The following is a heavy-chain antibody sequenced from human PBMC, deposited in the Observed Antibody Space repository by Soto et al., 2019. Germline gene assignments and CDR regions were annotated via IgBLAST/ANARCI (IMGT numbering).Heavy chain of an antibody. D-gene: IGHD3-3*01. CDR3: ARDPTSYYDFWSGYLGWFDP. J-gene: IGHJ5*02. CDR1: GFTFSSYA. V-gene: IGHV3-30-3*01. CDR2: ISYDGSNK. Sequence: PGGSLRLSCAASGFTFSSYAMHWVRQAPGKGLEWVAVISYDGSNKYYADSVKGRFTISRDNSKNTLYLQMNSLRAEDTAVYYCARDPTSYYDFWSGYLGWFDPWGQGTLVTVSS.